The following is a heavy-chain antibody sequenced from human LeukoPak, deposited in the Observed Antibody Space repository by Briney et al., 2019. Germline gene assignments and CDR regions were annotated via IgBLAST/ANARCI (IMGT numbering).Heavy chain of an antibody. V-gene: IGHV3-30*05. CDR2: ISNDGAYK. D-gene: IGHD3-10*01. J-gene: IGHJ4*02. CDR3: ARGRGNIYYFDF. Sequence: PGRSLRLSCAASGFTFSSYGMHWVRQAPGKGLEWVALISNDGAYKYYADSVKGRFAISRDNSKNTLYLQMNSLRAEGTAMYYCARGRGNIYYFDFWGQGTLVTVSS. CDR1: GFTFSSYG.